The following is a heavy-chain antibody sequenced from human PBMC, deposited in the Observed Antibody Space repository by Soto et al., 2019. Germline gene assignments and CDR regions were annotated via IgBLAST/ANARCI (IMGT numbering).Heavy chain of an antibody. D-gene: IGHD2-15*01. CDR3: ARDREGYCSGGSCRIYYYYGMDV. Sequence: QVQLVQSGAEVKKPGASVKVSCKASGYTFTGYYMHWVRQAPGQGLEWMGWINPNSGGTNYAQKFQGRVTMTRDTSISTAYMELSRLRSDDTAVYCCARDREGYCSGGSCRIYYYYGMDVWGQGTTVTVSS. J-gene: IGHJ6*02. CDR1: GYTFTGYY. V-gene: IGHV1-2*02. CDR2: INPNSGGT.